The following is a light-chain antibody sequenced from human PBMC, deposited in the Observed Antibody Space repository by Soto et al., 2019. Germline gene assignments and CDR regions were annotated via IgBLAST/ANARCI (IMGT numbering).Light chain of an antibody. Sequence: DIQMTQSPSSLSASVGDRVTITCQASQDISNYLNWYQQKPGKAPKLLIYDASNLETGVPSRFSGSGSGTEFTLTISSLQPDDFATYYCQQYNDNPRTFGQGTRLEIK. CDR2: DAS. V-gene: IGKV1-33*01. CDR3: QQYNDNPRT. CDR1: QDISNY. J-gene: IGKJ5*01.